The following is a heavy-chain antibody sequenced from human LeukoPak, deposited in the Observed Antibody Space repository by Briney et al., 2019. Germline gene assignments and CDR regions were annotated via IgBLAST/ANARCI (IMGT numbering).Heavy chain of an antibody. CDR3: GRLTN. J-gene: IGHJ4*02. V-gene: IGHV3-53*01. CDR2: ISSGDNT. Sequence: PGGSLSLSCAASGFTVITSYMSWVRQAPGKGLEWVSVISSGDNTYYADSVKGRFTISRDNSKNTVYLQMNSLRAEDTAVYYCGRLTNWGQGIVVTVSS. D-gene: IGHD1-1*01. CDR1: GFTVITSY.